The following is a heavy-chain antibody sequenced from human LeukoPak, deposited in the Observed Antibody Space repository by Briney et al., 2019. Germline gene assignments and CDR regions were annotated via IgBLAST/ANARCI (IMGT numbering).Heavy chain of an antibody. Sequence: GGSLRLSCAASGFNFRDAAMTWVRQAPGKGLEWVSLISFSGDNSYYADSVQGRFTISKDNSKNTLYLQMNSLRPEDTAVYFCARASRWLAFDNWGQGTLVTVSS. CDR2: ISFSGDNS. J-gene: IGHJ4*02. CDR3: ARASRWLAFDN. CDR1: GFNFRDAA. V-gene: IGHV3-23*01. D-gene: IGHD6-19*01.